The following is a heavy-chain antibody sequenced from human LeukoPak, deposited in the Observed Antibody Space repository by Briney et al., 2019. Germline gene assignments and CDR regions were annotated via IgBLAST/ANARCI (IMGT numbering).Heavy chain of an antibody. J-gene: IGHJ6*03. Sequence: SGTLSLTCAVSGGSISSSNWWNWVRQPPGKGLEWIGEIYHSGSTDYNPSLKSRVTISVDKSKNQFSLKLNSVTAADTAVYYCARSYYDSSGGYYYYIDVWGKGTTVTVSS. CDR2: IYHSGST. CDR1: GGSISSSNW. CDR3: ARSYYDSSGGYYYYIDV. D-gene: IGHD3-22*01. V-gene: IGHV4-4*02.